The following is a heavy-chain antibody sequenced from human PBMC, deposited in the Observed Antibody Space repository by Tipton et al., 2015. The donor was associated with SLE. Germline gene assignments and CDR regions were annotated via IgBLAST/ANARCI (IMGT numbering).Heavy chain of an antibody. CDR2: VFSSGTT. J-gene: IGHJ4*02. D-gene: IGHD3-22*01. Sequence: TLSLTCTVSSGSVSSGAYYWSWIRQHPGKGLEWIGYVFSSGTTYYNPSLTGRLSLSLDTSQNQLSLKLSSVTSADTAVYYCARYFYDSSGVCLFDFWGQGTLVTVSS. V-gene: IGHV4-31*03. CDR3: ARYFYDSSGVCLFDF. CDR1: SGSVSSGAYY.